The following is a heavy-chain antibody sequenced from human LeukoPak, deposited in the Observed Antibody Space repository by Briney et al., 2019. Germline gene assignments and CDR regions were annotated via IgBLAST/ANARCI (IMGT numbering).Heavy chain of an antibody. CDR2: LRPDGSDK. Sequence: GGSLRLSCAASGFTFSGYWMTWVRQAPGKGLEWVANLRPDGSDKYYADSVKGRFTISRDNAKNSPYLQMNGLRADDTAIYYCARDAYDDASESWGQGTLVTASS. J-gene: IGHJ5*02. CDR3: ARDAYDDASES. CDR1: GFTFSGYW. D-gene: IGHD3-3*01. V-gene: IGHV3-7*01.